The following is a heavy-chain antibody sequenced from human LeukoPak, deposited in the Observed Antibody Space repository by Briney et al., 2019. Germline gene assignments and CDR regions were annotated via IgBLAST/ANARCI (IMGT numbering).Heavy chain of an antibody. CDR1: GFTFSSSA. CDR3: AKWGLSRFDY. J-gene: IGHJ4*02. D-gene: IGHD3-16*02. V-gene: IGHV3-23*01. CDR2: MSSSGGST. Sequence: PGGSLRLSCAASGFTFSSSAMSWVRPAPGKGLEWVTSMSSSGGSTYYADSVKGRFTIYRENSKNTLYLQMNSLRAEDTAVYYCAKWGLSRFDYWGQGTLVTVSS.